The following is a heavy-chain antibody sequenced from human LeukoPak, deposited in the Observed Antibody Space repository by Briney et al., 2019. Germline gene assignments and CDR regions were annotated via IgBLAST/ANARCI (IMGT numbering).Heavy chain of an antibody. CDR1: GFTFSSSA. CDR2: IAHHGNNK. D-gene: IGHD2-8*02. Sequence: PGGSLRLSCGASGFTFSSSAMHWVRQGPGKGLEWVAYIAHHGNNKYYADSVKGRFTISRDNSKGSLYLQMNSLRADDTAVYYWAKDGSWSCTDWGQGTLVRVSS. CDR3: AKDGSWSCTD. J-gene: IGHJ4*02. V-gene: IGHV3-30*02.